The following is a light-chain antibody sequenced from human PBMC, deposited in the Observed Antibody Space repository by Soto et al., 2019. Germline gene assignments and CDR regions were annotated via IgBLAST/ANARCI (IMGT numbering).Light chain of an antibody. CDR3: QQYGSSPGT. CDR2: LAS. Sequence: EIVLTQSPATLSSFPGDRVTLSCRAGQAVNTRLAWYQHKPGQAPRLLIYLASNRAAGVPARFSGSGSGTDFTLTISDVEPEDFAVYYCQQYGSSPGTFGQGTKVDIK. V-gene: IGKV3D-11*01. J-gene: IGKJ1*01. CDR1: QAVNTR.